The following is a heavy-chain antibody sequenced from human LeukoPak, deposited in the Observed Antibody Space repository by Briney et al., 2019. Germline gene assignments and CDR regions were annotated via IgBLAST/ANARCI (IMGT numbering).Heavy chain of an antibody. Sequence: SETLSLTCTVSGGSISSSSYYWGWICQPPGKGLEWIGSIYYSGSTYYNPSLKSRVTISVDTSKNQFSLKLSSVTAADTAVYYCARAIAAVPHGMDVWGQGTTVTVSS. D-gene: IGHD6-13*01. J-gene: IGHJ6*02. CDR2: IYYSGST. V-gene: IGHV4-39*07. CDR1: GGSISSSSYY. CDR3: ARAIAAVPHGMDV.